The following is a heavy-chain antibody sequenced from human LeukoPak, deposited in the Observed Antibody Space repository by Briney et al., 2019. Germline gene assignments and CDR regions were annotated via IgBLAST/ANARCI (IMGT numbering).Heavy chain of an antibody. J-gene: IGHJ4*02. Sequence: GGSLRLSCAASGFTFTSYSMNWVRQAPGKGLEWVSTISGGGGSTYYADSVKGRFTISRDNSKNTLYLQVNSLRAGDTAVYYCAKGGKWDVTPFDYWGQGTLVTVSS. D-gene: IGHD1-26*01. V-gene: IGHV3-23*01. CDR3: AKGGKWDVTPFDY. CDR1: GFTFTSYS. CDR2: ISGGGGST.